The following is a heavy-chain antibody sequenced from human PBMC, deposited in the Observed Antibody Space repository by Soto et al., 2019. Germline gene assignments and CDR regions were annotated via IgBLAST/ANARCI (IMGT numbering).Heavy chain of an antibody. D-gene: IGHD5-18*01. Sequence: ASVKVSCKASGYTFTSYCIIWVQQAPGQGLEWMGWISAYNGNTNYAQNLQGRVTMTTDTSTSTAYMQLRSLRSEDTAVYYCARDTAMVRSFDSWGQGTEVTVSS. CDR2: ISAYNGNT. CDR3: ARDTAMVRSFDS. V-gene: IGHV1-18*04. J-gene: IGHJ4*02. CDR1: GYTFTSYC.